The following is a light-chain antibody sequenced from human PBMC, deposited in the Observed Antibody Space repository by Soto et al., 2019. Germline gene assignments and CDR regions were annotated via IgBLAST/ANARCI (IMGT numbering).Light chain of an antibody. CDR1: QSVRSNS. V-gene: IGKV3-20*01. CDR3: QQYGSTPLT. CDR2: DAS. J-gene: IGKJ4*01. Sequence: EIVLTQSPDTLSLSPGERATLSCRASQSVRSNSLACYKQKPGQAPRFLIYDASSRATGIPDRFSGSGSGTDFTLTISRLEPEDFAVYYCQQYGSTPLTFGGGTKVDIK.